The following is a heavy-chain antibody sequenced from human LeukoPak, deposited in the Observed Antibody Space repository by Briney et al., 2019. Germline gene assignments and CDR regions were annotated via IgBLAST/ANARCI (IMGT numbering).Heavy chain of an antibody. D-gene: IGHD4-17*01. CDR3: ASVGYGDYV. V-gene: IGHV4-61*01. Sequence: SETLSLTCTVSGGSVSGGSYYWSWIRQPPGKGLEWIGYIYYSGSTNYNPSLKSRVTISVDTSKNQFSLKLSSVTAADTAVYYCASVGYGDYVWGQGTLVTVSS. CDR2: IYYSGST. J-gene: IGHJ4*02. CDR1: GGSVSGGSYY.